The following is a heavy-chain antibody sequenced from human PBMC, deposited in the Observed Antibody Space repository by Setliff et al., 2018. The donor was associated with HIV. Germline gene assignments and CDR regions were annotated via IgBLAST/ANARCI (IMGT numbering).Heavy chain of an antibody. CDR1: GFTFKDFA. V-gene: IGHV3-33*08. D-gene: IGHD2-2*01. CDR3: VRDQNTPSRCRSKTCINPGDY. Sequence: GGSLRLSCVASGFTFKDFALHCVRQAPGKGLEWVAIIWYDGSNEYYADSVKGRFTISRDNSKNTLYLQMDSLRAEDTAVYYCVRDQNTPSRCRSKTCINPGDYWGLGTLVTVSS. CDR2: IWYDGSNE. J-gene: IGHJ4*02.